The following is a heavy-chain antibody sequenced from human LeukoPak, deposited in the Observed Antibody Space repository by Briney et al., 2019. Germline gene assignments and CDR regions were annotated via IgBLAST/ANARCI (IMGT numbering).Heavy chain of an antibody. CDR2: INHSGST. V-gene: IGHV4-34*01. D-gene: IGHD3-22*01. Sequence: SETLSLTCAVYGGSFSGYYWSWIRQPPGKGLEWIGEINHSGSTNYNPSLKSRVTISVDTSKNQFSLKLSSVTAADTAVYYCARTLYYYDSSGLDPWGQETLVTVSS. CDR3: ARTLYYYDSSGLDP. J-gene: IGHJ5*02. CDR1: GGSFSGYY.